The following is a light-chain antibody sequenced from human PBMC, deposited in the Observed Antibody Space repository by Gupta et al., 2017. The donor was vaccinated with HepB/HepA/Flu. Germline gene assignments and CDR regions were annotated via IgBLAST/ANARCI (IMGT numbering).Light chain of an antibody. V-gene: IGLV3-25*03. CDR1: ALPKHY. CDR3: QSSDSSGTYVV. Sequence: SYELSQPPSVSVSPGQTPWITCSGDALPKHYGYWYQQKPGRAPLLVIYKDRERPSDIPKRFSGSSSGTTVTLTISGVQAEDEADYYCQSSDSSGTYVVFGGGTKLTV. J-gene: IGLJ3*02. CDR2: KDR.